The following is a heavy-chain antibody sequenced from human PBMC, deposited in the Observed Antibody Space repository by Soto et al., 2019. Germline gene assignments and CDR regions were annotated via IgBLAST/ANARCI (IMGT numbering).Heavy chain of an antibody. D-gene: IGHD1-26*01. V-gene: IGHV4-59*08. J-gene: IGHJ4*02. CDR3: ARRYGGNIHY. CDR1: GGSISSYY. CDR2: IYYSGST. Sequence: SETLSLSCTVSGGSISSYYWSWIRQPPGKGLEWIGYIYYSGSTNYNPSLKSRVAISVDTSKNQFSLKLSSVTAADTAVYYCARRYGGNIHYPGQATLVTGSS.